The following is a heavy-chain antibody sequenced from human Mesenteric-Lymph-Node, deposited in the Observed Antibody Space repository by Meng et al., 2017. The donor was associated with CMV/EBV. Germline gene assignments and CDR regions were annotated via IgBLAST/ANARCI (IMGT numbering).Heavy chain of an antibody. Sequence: ASVKVSCKASNYTFTSYGVSWVRQAPGQGLEWMGWVSGYNSKADYAQKFQDRVTMTTDTSTNTAYMDLRSLTSDDTAVYYCTRDPSGSTSIYGMDVWGQGTTVTVSS. CDR1: NYTFTSYG. J-gene: IGHJ6*02. CDR2: VSGYNSKA. D-gene: IGHD2-2*01. V-gene: IGHV1-18*01. CDR3: TRDPSGSTSIYGMDV.